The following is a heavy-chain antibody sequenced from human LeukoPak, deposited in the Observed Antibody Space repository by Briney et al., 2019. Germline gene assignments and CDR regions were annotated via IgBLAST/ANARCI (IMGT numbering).Heavy chain of an antibody. Sequence: GGSLRLSCAASGFTFSTYDMHWVPQATGKGLEWVSGINTAGNTYYPGSVKGRFTISREDAKNSFYLQMNSLRAGDTAVYYCARGDCSGGSCSSMDVWGQGTTVTVSS. CDR2: INTAGNT. V-gene: IGHV3-13*04. CDR3: ARGDCSGGSCSSMDV. CDR1: GFTFSTYD. D-gene: IGHD2-15*01. J-gene: IGHJ6*02.